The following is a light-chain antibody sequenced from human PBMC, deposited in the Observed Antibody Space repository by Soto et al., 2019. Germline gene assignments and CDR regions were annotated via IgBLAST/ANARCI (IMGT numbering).Light chain of an antibody. Sequence: ETVLTQSPATLSLSPGERATLSCRASQSVDGLLAWYQQKSGQAPRLLIYDTSKRATGIPGRFSGSGSGTDFILTISSLAPEDFAVYYGQHRCNWPLTFGQGPRLDIK. CDR2: DTS. CDR1: QSVDGL. J-gene: IGKJ5*01. CDR3: QHRCNWPLT. V-gene: IGKV3-11*01.